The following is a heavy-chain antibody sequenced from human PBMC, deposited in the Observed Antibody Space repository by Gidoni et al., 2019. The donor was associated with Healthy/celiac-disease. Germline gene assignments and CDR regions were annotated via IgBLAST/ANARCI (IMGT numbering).Heavy chain of an antibody. CDR1: GFPFSSYW. J-gene: IGHJ4*02. V-gene: IGHV3-7*01. Sequence: EVQLVESGGCFVQPGGSLRLSCAASGFPFSSYWMSWVRQAPGKGLEWVANIKQDGSEKYYVDSVKGRFTISRDNAKNSLDLQMNSLRAEDTAVYYCARSDSGSYPGAGLYFDYWGQGTLVTVSS. CDR2: IKQDGSEK. CDR3: ARSDSGSYPGAGLYFDY. D-gene: IGHD1-26*01.